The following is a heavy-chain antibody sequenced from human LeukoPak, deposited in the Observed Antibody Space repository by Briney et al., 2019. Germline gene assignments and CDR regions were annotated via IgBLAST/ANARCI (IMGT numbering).Heavy chain of an antibody. V-gene: IGHV1-58*02. CDR2: IVVGSGHT. CDR3: AAAGDDYGDYAT. Sequence: SVKVSCKASGCTFTSSAMQWVRQARGHRLEWIGWIVVGSGHTNYAQKFQERVTITRDMSTSPAYMELSSLRSEDTAVYYCAAAGDDYGDYATWGQGTLVTVSS. D-gene: IGHD4-17*01. CDR1: GCTFTSSA. J-gene: IGHJ5*02.